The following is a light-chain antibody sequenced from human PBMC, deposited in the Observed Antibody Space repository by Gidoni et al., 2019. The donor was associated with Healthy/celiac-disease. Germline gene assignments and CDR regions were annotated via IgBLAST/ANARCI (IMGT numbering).Light chain of an antibody. CDR3: QSADSSGTFREV. CDR2: KDS. V-gene: IGLV3-25*03. CDR1: ALPKQY. J-gene: IGLJ2*01. Sequence: SYELTQPPSVSVSPGQTARITCSGDALPKQYASWYQQKPGQAPVLVIYKDSERPSGIPERFSGSSSGTTVTLTISGVQAEDEADYYCQSADSSGTFREVFGGGTKLTVL.